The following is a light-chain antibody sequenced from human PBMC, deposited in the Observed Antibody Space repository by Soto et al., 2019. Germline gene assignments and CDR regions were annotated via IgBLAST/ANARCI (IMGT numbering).Light chain of an antibody. CDR1: SSNIGSNS. Sequence: VLTQPPSASGTPGQRVTISCSGSSSNIGSNSVNWYQQLPGTAPKLLVYSTSQRPSGVPDRFSGSKSGTSASLAISALQSEDEADYFCAAWDDSLNGLYVFGTGTKVTVL. J-gene: IGLJ1*01. V-gene: IGLV1-44*01. CDR3: AAWDDSLNGLYV. CDR2: STS.